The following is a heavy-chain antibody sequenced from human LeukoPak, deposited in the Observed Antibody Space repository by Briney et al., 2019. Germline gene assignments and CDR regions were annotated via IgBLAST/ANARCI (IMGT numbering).Heavy chain of an antibody. V-gene: IGHV1-69*05. J-gene: IGHJ5*02. D-gene: IGHD2-2*01. CDR3: AKGWGIPAPISWFDP. CDR2: IVPIFGKT. Sequence: AVNVSCKSSGGSFSSNIIGWLRQARGQGLEWMGGIVPIFGKTKYAQKFQGRVTITTDESSSTAYIELSSLRSDDTAIYYCAKGWGIPAPISWFDPWGQGTLVTVSS. CDR1: GGSFSSNI.